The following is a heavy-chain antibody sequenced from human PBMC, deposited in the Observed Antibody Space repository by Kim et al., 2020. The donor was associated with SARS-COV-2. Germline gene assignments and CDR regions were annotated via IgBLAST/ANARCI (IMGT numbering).Heavy chain of an antibody. J-gene: IGHJ3*02. D-gene: IGHD1-7*01. CDR3: AREARGDGTTNVDAYDI. V-gene: IGHV3-48*03. Sequence: SVTGRFTISRDTAKNSLYLQMNSLRAEDTAVYYCAREARGDGTTNVDAYDIWGQGTMVTVSS.